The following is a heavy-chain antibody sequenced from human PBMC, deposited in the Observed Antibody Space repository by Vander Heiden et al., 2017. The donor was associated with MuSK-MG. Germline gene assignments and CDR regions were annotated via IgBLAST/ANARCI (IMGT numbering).Heavy chain of an antibody. CDR2: ICYDGSNK. CDR1: GFTFSSYG. Sequence: QVQLVESGGGVVQPGRSLRLSCAASGFTFSSYGMHRVGQAPGKGLGWVAVICYDGSNKYDADSVKGRFTISRDNSKNTLYLQMNSLRAEDTAVYYCSRGYGWFDPWGQGTLVTVSS. V-gene: IGHV3-33*01. J-gene: IGHJ5*01. D-gene: IGHD5-18*01. CDR3: SRGYGWFDP.